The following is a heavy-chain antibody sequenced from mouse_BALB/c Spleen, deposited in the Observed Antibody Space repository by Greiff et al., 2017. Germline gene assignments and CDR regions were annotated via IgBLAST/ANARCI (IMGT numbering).Heavy chain of an antibody. V-gene: IGHV5-4*02. J-gene: IGHJ4*01. CDR3: ARALYYAMDY. Sequence: EVQVVESGGGLVKPGGSLKLSCAASGFTFSDYYMYWVRQTPEKRLEWVATISDGGSYTYYPDSVKGRFTISRDNAKNNLYLQMSSLKSEDTAMYYCARALYYAMDYWGQGTSVTVSS. CDR1: GFTFSDYY. CDR2: ISDGGSYT.